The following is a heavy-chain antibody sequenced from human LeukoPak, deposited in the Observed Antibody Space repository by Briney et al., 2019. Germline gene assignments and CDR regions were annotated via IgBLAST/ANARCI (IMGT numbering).Heavy chain of an antibody. CDR2: IYPGDSDT. D-gene: IGHD3-3*01. Sequence: PGESLKISCKGSGYTFSSYWTGWVRQMPVKGLEWMGIIYPGDSDTRYSPSLQGQVTISVDTSIGTAYLQWSSLKASDTAIYYCARQNDFRLDYWGQGTLVTVSS. CDR3: ARQNDFRLDY. CDR1: GYTFSSYW. V-gene: IGHV5-51*01. J-gene: IGHJ4*02.